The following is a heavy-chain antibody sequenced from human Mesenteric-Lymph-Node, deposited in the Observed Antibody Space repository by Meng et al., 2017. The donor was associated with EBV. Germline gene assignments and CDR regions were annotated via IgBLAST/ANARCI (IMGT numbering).Heavy chain of an antibody. CDR2: IYYSGST. V-gene: IGHV4-61*01. J-gene: IGHJ4*02. CDR1: GGSVSSGTYY. Sequence: QVQLQESGPGLVKPSESLSPACTVSGGSVSSGTYYWSWIRQPPGKGLEWIGYIYYSGSTNYNPSLKSRVTISVDTSKNQFSLKLSSVTAADTAVYYCATGLYGDYALANWGQGTLVTVSS. D-gene: IGHD4-17*01. CDR3: ATGLYGDYALAN.